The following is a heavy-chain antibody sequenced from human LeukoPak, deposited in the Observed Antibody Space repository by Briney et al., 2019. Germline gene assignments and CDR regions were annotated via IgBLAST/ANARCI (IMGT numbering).Heavy chain of an antibody. CDR1: GFTFDDYG. V-gene: IGHV3-20*04. CDR2: INWNGGST. CDR3: ARVYSSSWMHAFDI. J-gene: IGHJ3*02. D-gene: IGHD6-13*01. Sequence: RAGGSLRLSCAASGFTFDDYGMSWVRQAPGKGLEWVSGINWNGGSTGYADSVKGRFTISRDNAKNSLYLQMNSLRAEDTALYYCARVYSSSWMHAFDIWGQGTMVTVSS.